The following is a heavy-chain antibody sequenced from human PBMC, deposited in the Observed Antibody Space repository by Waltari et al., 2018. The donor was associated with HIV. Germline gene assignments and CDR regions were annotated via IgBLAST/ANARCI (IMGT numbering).Heavy chain of an antibody. D-gene: IGHD1-20*01. J-gene: IGHJ4*03. V-gene: IGHV3-33*01. CDR2: IWYDGGNE. CDR1: GFIFNTFV. CDR3: ARDWTITATTRVDF. Sequence: QVQLAESGGVVVQSGRSMRRSCVASGFIFNTFVMHWVRQKPGKGLEWVAAIWYDGGNEYYADSVKGRFTISRDNSKNTLYLQMNSLRAEDTAVYYCARDWTITATTRVDFWGPGTLVTVSS.